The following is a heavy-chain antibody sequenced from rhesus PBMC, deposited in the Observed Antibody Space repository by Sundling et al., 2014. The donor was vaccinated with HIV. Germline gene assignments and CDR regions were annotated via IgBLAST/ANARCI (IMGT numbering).Heavy chain of an antibody. V-gene: IGHV4-147*01. J-gene: IGHJ4*01. CDR2: LSGSSGST. Sequence: QVQLQESGPGVVKPSETLSLTCAVSGGAISENYRWSWIRQPPGKGLEWIGRLSGSSGSTSYNPSLTSRVTISTDTSKNQFSLKLTSVTAADTAVYYCTRGPYSSGWYDYWGQGVLVTVSS. CDR1: GGAISENY. CDR3: TRGPYSSGWYDY. D-gene: IGHD6-31*01.